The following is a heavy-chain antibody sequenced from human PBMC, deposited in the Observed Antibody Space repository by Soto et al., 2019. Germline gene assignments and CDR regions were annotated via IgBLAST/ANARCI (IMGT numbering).Heavy chain of an antibody. J-gene: IGHJ4*02. CDR3: TGVNYYDRSGYIIDY. Sequence: ASVKVSCKSSGYTFTSYGISWVRQAPGQGLEWKGWISAYNGKTNYAQKIQGRVTMTTDTSTSTAYKELSSLRSEDTAVYYYTGVNYYDRSGYIIDYGGQGTLVTVSS. CDR1: GYTFTSYG. D-gene: IGHD3-22*01. V-gene: IGHV1-18*01. CDR2: ISAYNGKT.